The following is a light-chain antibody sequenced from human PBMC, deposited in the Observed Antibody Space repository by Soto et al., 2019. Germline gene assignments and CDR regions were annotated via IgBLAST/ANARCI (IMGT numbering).Light chain of an antibody. Sequence: QSVLTQPPSVSGAPGQRVTISCTWSSSNIGAGYDVHWYQQLPGRAPKLLIYGNTNGPSGVPDRFSGSKSGTSASLAITGLQAEDEADYYCLSFDSSLSVVFGGGTKLTVL. V-gene: IGLV1-40*01. CDR2: GNT. J-gene: IGLJ2*01. CDR1: SSNIGAGYD. CDR3: LSFDSSLSVV.